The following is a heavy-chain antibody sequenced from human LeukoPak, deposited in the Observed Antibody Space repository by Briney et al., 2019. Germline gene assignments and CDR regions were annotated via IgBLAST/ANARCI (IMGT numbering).Heavy chain of an antibody. V-gene: IGHV5-51*01. CDR1: GYSVTSYW. J-gene: IGHJ4*02. D-gene: IGHD3-9*01. CDR2: IYPGDSDT. Sequence: GESLKISCKGSGYSVTSYWIGWVRQMPGKGLEWMGIIYPGDSDTRYSPSFQGQVTISADKSISTAYLQWSSLKASDTAMYYCARLGVSYDILTGYSNWGQGTLVTVSS. CDR3: ARLGVSYDILTGYSN.